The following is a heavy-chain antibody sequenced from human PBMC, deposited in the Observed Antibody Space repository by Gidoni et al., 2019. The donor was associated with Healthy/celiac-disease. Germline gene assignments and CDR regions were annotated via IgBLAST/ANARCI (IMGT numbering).Heavy chain of an antibody. CDR1: GGTGSSNY. V-gene: IGHV3-53*04. CDR3: AREAVAGTLGDAFDI. Sequence: EVQLGESGGGVVQPGGYLRHCCAAAGGTGSSNYMSWVRQAPGKGLEWVSFFSSGGLTSYADSVKVRFPISRHTSKNPLSLQLNSLRAEDTAVYYCAREAVAGTLGDAFDIWGQGTLVTVSS. D-gene: IGHD6-19*01. CDR2: FSSGGLT. J-gene: IGHJ3*02.